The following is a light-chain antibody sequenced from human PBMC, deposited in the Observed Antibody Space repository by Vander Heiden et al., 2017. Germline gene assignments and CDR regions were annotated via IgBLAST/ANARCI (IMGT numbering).Light chain of an antibody. CDR3: QQSYTGPFT. V-gene: IGKV1-39*01. CDR2: AAS. Sequence: DIQMTQSPSSLSASVGDRVTITCRASRSIYGFLNWYQQKPGKAPKLLMSAASTRESGGPARFSGSGSGTDFTLTISSLQPEDFGAYYCQQSYTGPFTFGEGTRLESK. J-gene: IGKJ5*01. CDR1: RSIYGF.